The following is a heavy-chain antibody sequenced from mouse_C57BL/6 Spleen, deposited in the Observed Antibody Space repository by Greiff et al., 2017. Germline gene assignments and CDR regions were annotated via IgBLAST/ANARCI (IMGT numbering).Heavy chain of an antibody. D-gene: IGHD2-3*01. V-gene: IGHV3-1*01. CDR1: GYSITSGYD. CDR3: ARGPYDGYFDY. CDR2: ISYSGST. J-gene: IGHJ2*01. Sequence: EVKLVESGPGMVKPSQSLSLTCTVTGYSITSGYDWHWIRHFPGNKLEWMGYISYSGSTNYNPSLKSRISITHDTSKNHFFLKLNSVTTEDTATYYCARGPYDGYFDYWGQGTTLTVSS.